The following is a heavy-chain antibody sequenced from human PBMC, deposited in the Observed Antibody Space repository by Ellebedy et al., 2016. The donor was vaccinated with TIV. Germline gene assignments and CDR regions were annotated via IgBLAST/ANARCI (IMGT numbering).Heavy chain of an antibody. CDR3: ARNKYGDYGPPGDYYYGMDV. CDR2: IYPGDSDT. J-gene: IGHJ6*02. V-gene: IGHV5-51*01. Sequence: GESLKISCKGSGYSFTSYWIGWVRQMPGKGLEWMGIIYPGDSDTRYSPSFQGQVTISADKSISTAYLQWSSRKASDTAMYYCARNKYGDYGPPGDYYYGMDVWGQGTTVTVSS. D-gene: IGHD4-17*01. CDR1: GYSFTSYW.